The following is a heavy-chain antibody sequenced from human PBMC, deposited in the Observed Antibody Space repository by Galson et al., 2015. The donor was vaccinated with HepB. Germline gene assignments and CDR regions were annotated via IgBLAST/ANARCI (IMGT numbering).Heavy chain of an antibody. J-gene: IGHJ4*02. CDR2: INPNSGGT. D-gene: IGHD3-22*01. V-gene: IGHV1-2*02. CDR1: GYTFTGYY. Sequence: SVKVSCKASGYTFTGYYMHWVRQAPGQGLEWMGWINPNSGGTNYAQKFQGRVTMTRDTSISTAYMELSRLRSDDTAVYYCAREGGDIYYGSSGYQTVDYWGQGTLVTVSS. CDR3: AREGGDIYYGSSGYQTVDY.